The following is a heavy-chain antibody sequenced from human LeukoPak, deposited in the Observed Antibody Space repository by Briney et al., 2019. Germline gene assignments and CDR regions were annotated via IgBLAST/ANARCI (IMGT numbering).Heavy chain of an antibody. CDR2: ISYDGSNK. CDR1: GFTFSSYA. J-gene: IGHJ4*02. D-gene: IGHD1-26*01. V-gene: IGHV3-30-3*01. CDR3: ARVGIVGATHFDY. Sequence: PGRSLRLSCAASGFTFSSYAMHWVRQAPGKGLEWVAVISYDGSNKYYADSVKGRFTISRGNSKNTLYLQMNSLRAEDTAVYYCARVGIVGATHFDYWGQGTLVTVSS.